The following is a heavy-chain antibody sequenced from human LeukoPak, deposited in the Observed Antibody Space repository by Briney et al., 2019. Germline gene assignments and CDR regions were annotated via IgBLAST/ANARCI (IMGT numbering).Heavy chain of an antibody. CDR2: ISASGDSI. CDR1: VFTVSRCV. Sequence: GGSLRLSCAASVFTVSRCVITWVRQAPGKELEWVSSISASGDSIYYADSVKGRFTTSRDNSENTLYLQMNSLRAEDTAVYYCARAPLKAVAGSSRYYDGMDVWGQGTTFIVSS. D-gene: IGHD6-19*01. V-gene: IGHV3-23*01. CDR3: ARAPLKAVAGSSRYYDGMDV. J-gene: IGHJ6*02.